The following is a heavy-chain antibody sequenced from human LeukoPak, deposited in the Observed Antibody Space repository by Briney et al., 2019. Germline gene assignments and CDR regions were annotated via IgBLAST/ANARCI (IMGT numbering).Heavy chain of an antibody. J-gene: IGHJ5*02. D-gene: IGHD1-1*01. CDR1: GGTFSSYA. V-gene: IGHV1-69*05. CDR2: IIPIFGTA. Sequence: SVKVSCXASGGTFSSYAISWVRQAPGQGLEWMGGIIPIFGTANYAQKFQGRVTITTDESTSTAYMELSSLRSEDTAVYYCAKEVGTYNWFDPWGQGTLVTVSS. CDR3: AKEVGTYNWFDP.